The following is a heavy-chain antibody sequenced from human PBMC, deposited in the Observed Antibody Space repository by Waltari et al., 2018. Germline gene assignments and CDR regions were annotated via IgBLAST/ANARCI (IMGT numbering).Heavy chain of an antibody. D-gene: IGHD3-16*01. V-gene: IGHV4-39*07. CDR3: AREIMEAGGGAFDL. Sequence: QLQLQESGPGLVKPSETLSLTCTVSGGPINSNIHYWGWIRQPPGKGLEWIGNGYYSGSPYYNPSFKSRVTVSVDTSKNQFSLTLRSVTAADTAVYYCAREIMEAGGGAFDLWGQGTMVTVSS. CDR1: GGPINSNIHY. CDR2: GYYSGSP. J-gene: IGHJ3*01.